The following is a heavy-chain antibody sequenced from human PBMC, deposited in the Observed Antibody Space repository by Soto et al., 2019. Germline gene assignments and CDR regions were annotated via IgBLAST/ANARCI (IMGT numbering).Heavy chain of an antibody. D-gene: IGHD1-26*01. J-gene: IGHJ4*02. CDR1: GYIFTSYG. Sequence: VHLVQSGAEVKKPGASVKVSCKASGYIFTSYGITWVRQAPGQGLEWMGWISAYNGNTNYAQNLQGRVTMTTDTSTITAYMELRSLRSDDTAVYYCARAVPYSVGARLDYWGQGALVTVSS. CDR2: ISAYNGNT. V-gene: IGHV1-18*01. CDR3: ARAVPYSVGARLDY.